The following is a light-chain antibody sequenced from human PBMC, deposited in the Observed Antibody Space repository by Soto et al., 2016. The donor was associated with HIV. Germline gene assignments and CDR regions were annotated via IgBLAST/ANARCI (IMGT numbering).Light chain of an antibody. J-gene: IGLJ2*01. Sequence: SSELTQDPAVSVALGQTVRITCQGDSLRSYYGSWYQQKPGQAPVLVIYGKNSRPSGIPDRFSGSTSGNTASLTITGAQAEDEADYYCGSRDSGDNPGVVFGGGTKLTVL. CDR2: GKN. V-gene: IGLV3-19*01. CDR1: SLRSYY. CDR3: GSRDSGDNPGVV.